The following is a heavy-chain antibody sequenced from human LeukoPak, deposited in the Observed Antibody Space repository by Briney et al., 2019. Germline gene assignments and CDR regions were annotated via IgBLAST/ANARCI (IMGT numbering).Heavy chain of an antibody. CDR3: AKDRSWVWFGELDSN. V-gene: IGHV3-23*01. J-gene: IGHJ4*02. CDR2: ISGSGGST. D-gene: IGHD3-10*01. Sequence: GGSLRLSCAASGFTFSSYAMSWVRQAPGKGLEWVSAISGSGGSTYYADSVKGRFTISRDNSKNTLYLQMNSLRAEDTAVYYCAKDRSWVWFGELDSNWGQGTLVTVSS. CDR1: GFTFSSYA.